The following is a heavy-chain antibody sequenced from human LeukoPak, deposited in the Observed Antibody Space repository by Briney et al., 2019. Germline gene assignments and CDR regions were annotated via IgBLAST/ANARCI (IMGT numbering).Heavy chain of an antibody. J-gene: IGHJ4*02. V-gene: IGHV4-59*01. CDR1: GGSISSYY. CDR2: IYYSGST. D-gene: IGHD2-15*01. Sequence: SETLSLTCTVSGGSISSYYWSWIRQPPGKGLEWIGYIYYSGSTNYNPSLKSRVTISVDTSKNQFSLKLSSVTAADTAVYYCARVGSGKGSYYFDYWGQGTLVAVSS. CDR3: ARVGSGKGSYYFDY.